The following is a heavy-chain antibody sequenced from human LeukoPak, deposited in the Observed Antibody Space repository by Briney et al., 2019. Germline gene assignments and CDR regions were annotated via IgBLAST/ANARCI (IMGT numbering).Heavy chain of an antibody. V-gene: IGHV3-48*03. CDR2: ISSSGSTI. CDR3: AGGPETYYDFWSGYYSLPKPRSGMDV. CDR1: GFTFSSYE. J-gene: IGHJ6*02. D-gene: IGHD3-3*01. Sequence: GGSLRLSCAASGFTFSSYEMNWVRQAPGKGLEWVSYISSSGSTIYYADSVKGRLTISRDNAKNSLYLQMNSLRAEDTAVYYCAGGPETYYDFWSGYYSLPKPRSGMDVWGQGTTVTVSS.